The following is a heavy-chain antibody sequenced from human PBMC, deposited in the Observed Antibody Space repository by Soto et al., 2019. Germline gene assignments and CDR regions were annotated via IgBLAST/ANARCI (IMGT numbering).Heavy chain of an antibody. V-gene: IGHV3-66*01. J-gene: IGHJ4*02. CDR2: IYSSGTT. CDR3: ARIHDYGDGGYFDY. Sequence: EVQLVESGGGLVQPGGSLRLSCAASGFSISTNYMTWVRQAPGKGLEWVSLIYSSGTTYHAGSVKGRFTISRDTSKNTLSLQMNDLRDEDTAVYHCARIHDYGDGGYFDYWGQGTLVTVSS. D-gene: IGHD4-17*01. CDR1: GFSISTNY.